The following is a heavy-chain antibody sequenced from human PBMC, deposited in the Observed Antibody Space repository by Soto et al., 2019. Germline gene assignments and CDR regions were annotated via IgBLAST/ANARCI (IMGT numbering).Heavy chain of an antibody. V-gene: IGHV3-33*01. CDR1: GFTFNTYS. Sequence: PVGSLRLSGEASGFTFNTYSMHWVRQPRGKGLEWLAAIWYDGTQKYYADSVKGRFIISRDNSKKTLYLEMNSLRAEDTAVYYCARAGGTTVTGLWHFDSWGQGTLVTVSS. D-gene: IGHD4-17*01. CDR3: ARAGGTTVTGLWHFDS. J-gene: IGHJ4*02. CDR2: IWYDGTQK.